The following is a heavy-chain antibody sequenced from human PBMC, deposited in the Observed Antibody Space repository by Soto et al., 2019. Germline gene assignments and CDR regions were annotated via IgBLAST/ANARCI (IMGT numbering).Heavy chain of an antibody. CDR1: GGSISSSNW. CDR3: ARLSSSVLSPFDY. D-gene: IGHD6-13*01. V-gene: IGHV4-4*02. Sequence: PSETLSLTCAVSGGSISSSNWWTWVRQPPAKGLEWIGEIYHSGSTNYNPSLKSRVTISVDKSKNQFSLKLSSVTAADTAMYYCARLSSSVLSPFDYWGQGTLVTVSS. CDR2: IYHSGST. J-gene: IGHJ4*02.